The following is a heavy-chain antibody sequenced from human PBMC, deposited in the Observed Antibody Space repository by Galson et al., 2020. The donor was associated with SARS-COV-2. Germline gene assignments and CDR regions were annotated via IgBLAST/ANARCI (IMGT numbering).Heavy chain of an antibody. D-gene: IGHD3-16*01. CDR2: ISSSGSTI. V-gene: IGHV3-48*03. CDR1: GFTFSSYE. Sequence: GGSLRLSCAASGFTFSSYEMNWVRQAPGKGLEWVSYISSSGSTIYYADSVKGRFTISRDNAKNSLYLQMNSLRAEDTAVYYCARGRRTYEGEYFQHWGQGTLVTVSS. CDR3: ARGRRTYEGEYFQH. J-gene: IGHJ1*01.